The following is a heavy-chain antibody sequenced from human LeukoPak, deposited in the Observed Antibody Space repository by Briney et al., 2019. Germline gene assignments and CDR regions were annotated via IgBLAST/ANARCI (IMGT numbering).Heavy chain of an antibody. J-gene: IGHJ6*03. Sequence: GASVKVSCKASGYNFTSYGISWVRQAPGQGLEWMGWISAYNGSTNYAQKLQGRVTMTTDTSTSTAYMELRSLRSDDTAVYYCARRSGGSWDYYYYMDVWGKGTTVTVSS. CDR1: GYNFTSYG. CDR3: ARRSGGSWDYYYYMDV. V-gene: IGHV1-18*01. D-gene: IGHD2-15*01. CDR2: ISAYNGST.